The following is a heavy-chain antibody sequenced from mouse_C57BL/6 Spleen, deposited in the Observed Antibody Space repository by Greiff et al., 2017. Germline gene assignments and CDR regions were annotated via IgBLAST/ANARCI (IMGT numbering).Heavy chain of an antibody. V-gene: IGHV1-69*01. CDR1: GYTFTSYW. CDR3: ARNYDYDGSYWYFDV. J-gene: IGHJ1*03. D-gene: IGHD2-4*01. CDR2: IDPSDSYT. Sequence: QVQLQQSGAELVMPGASVKLSCTASGYTFTSYWMHWVKQRPGQGLEWIGEIDPSDSYTNYNQKFKGKSTLTVDKSSSTAYMQLSSLTSEDSAVYYCARNYDYDGSYWYFDVWGTGTTVTVSS.